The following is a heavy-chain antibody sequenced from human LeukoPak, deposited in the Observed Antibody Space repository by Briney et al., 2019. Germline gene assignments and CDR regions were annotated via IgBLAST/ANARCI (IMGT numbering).Heavy chain of an antibody. CDR1: GFTFSSYE. Sequence: PGGSLRLSCAASGFTFSSYEMNWVRQAPGKGLEWVSYISSSGSNIFYADSVKGRFTISRDNAKNSLYLQMNSLRAEDTAVYYCAGVGTVTTDYWGQGTLVTVSS. D-gene: IGHD4-17*01. CDR3: AGVGTVTTDY. J-gene: IGHJ4*02. V-gene: IGHV3-48*03. CDR2: ISSSGSNI.